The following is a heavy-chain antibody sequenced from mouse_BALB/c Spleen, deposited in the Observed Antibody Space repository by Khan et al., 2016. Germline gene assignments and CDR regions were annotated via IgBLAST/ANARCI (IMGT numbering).Heavy chain of an antibody. CDR3: ARAWYSMDY. J-gene: IGHJ4*01. V-gene: IGHV1-9*01. Sequence: QVQLQQSGAELMKPGASVKISCKATGYTFSNYWIEWVKQRPGHGLEWIGDILPGSGYSNSNEKFKGKATFTADVSSNPAYMQLISLTSEDSAVYFCARAWYSMDYWGQGTSVTVSS. CDR2: ILPGSGYS. CDR1: GYTFSNYW.